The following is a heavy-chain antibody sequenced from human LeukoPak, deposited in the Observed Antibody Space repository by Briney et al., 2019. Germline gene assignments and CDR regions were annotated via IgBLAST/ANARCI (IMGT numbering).Heavy chain of an antibody. J-gene: IGHJ4*02. CDR2: INSDGSNR. CDR1: GFTFSSSW. CDR3: VRPQDAYSGFDC. D-gene: IGHD5-24*01. V-gene: IGHV3-74*01. Sequence: GGSLRLSCAASGFTFSSSWMHWVRQAPGKGLVWVSRINSDGSNRNYADSVKGRFTISRDNAKNALYLQMDSLRAEDAAVYYCVRPQDAYSGFDCWGQGTLVTVSS.